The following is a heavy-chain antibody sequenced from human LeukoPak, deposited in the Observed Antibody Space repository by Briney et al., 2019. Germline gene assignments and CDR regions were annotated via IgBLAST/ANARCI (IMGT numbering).Heavy chain of an antibody. J-gene: IGHJ4*02. D-gene: IGHD6-6*01. CDR3: ARTEYSSSSVYFDY. V-gene: IGHV3-11*04. Sequence: GGSLRLSCAASGFTFSDYYMSWIRQAPGKGLEWVSYISSSGSTIYYADSVKGRFTISRDNAKNSLCLQMTSLRAEDTAVYYCARTEYSSSSVYFDYWGQGTLVTVSS. CDR2: ISSSGSTI. CDR1: GFTFSDYY.